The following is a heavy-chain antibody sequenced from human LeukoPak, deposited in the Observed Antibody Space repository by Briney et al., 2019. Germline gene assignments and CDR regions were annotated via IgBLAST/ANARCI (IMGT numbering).Heavy chain of an antibody. CDR1: GFSFSNAW. CDR2: ILSKTSGGTT. V-gene: IGHV3-15*07. CDR3: ADYYASGSYPP. D-gene: IGHD3-10*01. J-gene: IGHJ5*02. Sequence: GGSLRLSCAASGFSFSNAWMNWVRQAPGKGLEWVGRILSKTSGGTTDYATPVKGRFTISRDDSKNMLYLHMNSLQIEDTAVYYFADYYASGSYPPWGQGTLVTVSS.